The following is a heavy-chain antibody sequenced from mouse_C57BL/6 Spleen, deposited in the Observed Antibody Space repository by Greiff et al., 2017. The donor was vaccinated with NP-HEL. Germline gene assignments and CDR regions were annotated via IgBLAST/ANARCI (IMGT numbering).Heavy chain of an antibody. CDR1: GYTFTSYW. D-gene: IGHD1-1*01. CDR2: IYPGSGST. CDR3: ASMDPYYYGSSEFAY. J-gene: IGHJ3*01. Sequence: VQLQQPGAELVKPGASVKMSCKASGYTFTSYWITWVKQRPGQGLEWIGDIYPGSGSTNYNEKFKSKATLTVDTSSSTAYMQLSSLTSEDSAVYYCASMDPYYYGSSEFAYWGQGTLVTVSA. V-gene: IGHV1-55*01.